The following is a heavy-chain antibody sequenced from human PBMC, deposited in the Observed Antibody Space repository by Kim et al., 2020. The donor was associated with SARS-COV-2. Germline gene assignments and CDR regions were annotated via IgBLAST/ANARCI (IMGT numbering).Heavy chain of an antibody. Sequence: GGSLRLSCAASGFTFDNYAMHWVRRAPGKGLEWVSLIIGDGSSTYYADSVKGRFTISRDKRKNSLYLQMNSLRTEDTALYYCAKDIWSFGDYYYTPSDS. D-gene: IGHD2-21*02. CDR1: GFTFDNYA. V-gene: IGHV3-43*02. J-gene: IGHJ5*01. CDR3: AKDIWSFGDYYYTPSDS. CDR2: IIGDGSST.